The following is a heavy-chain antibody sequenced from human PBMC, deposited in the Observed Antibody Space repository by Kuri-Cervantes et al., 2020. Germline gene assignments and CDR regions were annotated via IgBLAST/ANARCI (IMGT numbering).Heavy chain of an antibody. V-gene: IGHV4-39*07. CDR1: GDSISSSIYY. Sequence: SETLSLTCTVSGDSISSSIYYWGWIRQPPGKGLEWIGEINHSGSTNYNPSLRSRVTISVDTSKNQFSLRLNSVTADDTAVYFCARAKSLSGLMDVWGKGTTVTVSS. J-gene: IGHJ6*03. CDR3: ARAKSLSGLMDV. CDR2: INHSGST. D-gene: IGHD5-12*01.